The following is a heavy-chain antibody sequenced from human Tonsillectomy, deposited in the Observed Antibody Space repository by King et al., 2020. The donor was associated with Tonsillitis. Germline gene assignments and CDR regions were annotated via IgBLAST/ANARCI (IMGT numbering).Heavy chain of an antibody. V-gene: IGHV3-15*01. J-gene: IGHJ4*02. CDR2: IKSKTDGGTT. CDR1: GFTFGNAW. D-gene: IGHD6-19*01. Sequence: VQLVESGGGLVKPGGSLRLSCAASGFTFGNAWMSWVRQAPGKGLEWVGRIKSKTDGGTTDYAAPVKGRFTISRDDSKNTLYLQMNSLKTEDTAVYYCTTIEGYSSGWYDYWGQGTLVTVSS. CDR3: TTIEGYSSGWYDY.